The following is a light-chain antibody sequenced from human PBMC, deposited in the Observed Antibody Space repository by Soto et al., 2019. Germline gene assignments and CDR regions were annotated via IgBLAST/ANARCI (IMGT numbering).Light chain of an antibody. CDR3: QKYNSAPLT. Sequence: DIQMTQSPSSLCASLEDRITFPCRASQSLNRDYLAWYQQKPGKVPKLLIYAASTLQSGVPSRFSGSGSGTDFTLTISSLQPEDVATYYCQKYNSAPLTFGGGTRWIS. CDR1: QSLNRDY. J-gene: IGKJ4*01. CDR2: AAS. V-gene: IGKV1-27*01.